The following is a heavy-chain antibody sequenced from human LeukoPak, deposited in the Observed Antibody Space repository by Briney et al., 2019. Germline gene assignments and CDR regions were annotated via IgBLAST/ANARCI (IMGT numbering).Heavy chain of an antibody. Sequence: GGSLRLSCAASGFTFDDYAMHWVRQAPGKGLEWVSGITWNSNDIAYADSVKGRFTISRDNAKNSLYLQMKGLRAEDTALYYCARDPRQGIAVVSFDYWGQGTLVTVSS. CDR3: ARDPRQGIAVVSFDY. CDR2: ITWNSNDI. V-gene: IGHV3-9*01. CDR1: GFTFDDYA. D-gene: IGHD6-19*01. J-gene: IGHJ4*02.